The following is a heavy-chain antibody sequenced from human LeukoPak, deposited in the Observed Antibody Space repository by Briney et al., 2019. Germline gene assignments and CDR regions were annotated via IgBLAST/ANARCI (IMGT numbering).Heavy chain of an antibody. V-gene: IGHV3-11*01. CDR3: ARGVSVYYDRFDY. CDR2: ISSSGSTI. J-gene: IGHJ4*02. CDR1: GFTFSDYY. D-gene: IGHD3-3*01. Sequence: GGSLRLSCAASGFTFSDYYMSWIRQAPGKGLEWVSYISSSGSTIYYADSVKGRFTTSRDNAKNSLYLQMNSLRAEDTAVYYCARGVSVYYDRFDYWGQGTLVTVSS.